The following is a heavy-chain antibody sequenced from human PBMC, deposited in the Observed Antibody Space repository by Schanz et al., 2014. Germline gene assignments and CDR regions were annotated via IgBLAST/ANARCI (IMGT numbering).Heavy chain of an antibody. CDR2: INVGNGNM. CDR1: GYTFTSYS. Sequence: QVQLVQSGAEVKKPGASVKVSCKASGYTFTSYSIHWVRQAPGQGLEWMGWINVGNGNMKYSQKFQGRVTITRATSASTSYMALTSQRSEDTAVYFGARDLTVDTGDVVHYYYYGIDVWGQGTTVTVSS. J-gene: IGHJ6*02. CDR3: ARDLTVDTGDVVHYYYYGIDV. V-gene: IGHV1-3*01. D-gene: IGHD2-8*02.